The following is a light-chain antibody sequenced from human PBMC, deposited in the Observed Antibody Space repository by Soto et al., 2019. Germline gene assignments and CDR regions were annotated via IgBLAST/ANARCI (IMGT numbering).Light chain of an antibody. CDR1: RSAVGGYNY. CDR3: SSYSGSNNYV. J-gene: IGLJ1*01. CDR2: EVN. V-gene: IGLV2-8*01. Sequence: SALTPPPPASGAPGQSVTISCTGTRSAVGGYNYVSWYQQHPGKAPKLMIYEVNQRPSGVPDRFSGSKSGNTASLTVSGLQAEDEADYYCSSYSGSNNYVFGTGTKVTVL.